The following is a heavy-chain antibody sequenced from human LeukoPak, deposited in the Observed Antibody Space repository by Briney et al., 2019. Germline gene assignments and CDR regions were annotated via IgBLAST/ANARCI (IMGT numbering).Heavy chain of an antibody. CDR1: GFTFSSYG. CDR3: TKWNGYGDY. J-gene: IGHJ4*02. V-gene: IGHV3-23*01. D-gene: IGHD3-3*01. CDR2: VSESGGST. Sequence: GGSLRLSCAASGFTFSSYGMSWVRQAPGKGLEWVSGVSESGGSTYYTDSVKGRFTISRGNSRNTLYLQMNSLRAEDTAIYYCTKWNGYGDYWGQGILVTVSS.